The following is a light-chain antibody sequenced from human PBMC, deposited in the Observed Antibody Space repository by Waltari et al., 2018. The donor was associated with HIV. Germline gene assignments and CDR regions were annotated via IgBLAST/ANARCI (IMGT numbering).Light chain of an antibody. CDR1: QSVSSNF. Sequence: EYVLPQSPGTLSLSPGARATLSCRASQSVSSNFLAWYQQKVGQAPRLLIYGASTRATGIPDRFSGSGSGTDFILTISSLEPEDFAVYYCHQYGRSPTAFGQGTKVEIK. CDR2: GAS. CDR3: HQYGRSPTA. V-gene: IGKV3-20*01. J-gene: IGKJ1*01.